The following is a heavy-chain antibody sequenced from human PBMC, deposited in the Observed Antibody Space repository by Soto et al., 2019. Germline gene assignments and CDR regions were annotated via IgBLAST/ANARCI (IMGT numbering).Heavy chain of an antibody. J-gene: IGHJ4*02. CDR1: GFTFSDYY. CDR2: ISSSGSTI. D-gene: IGHD5-18*01. Sequence: GGSLRLSCAASGFTFSDYYMSWIRQAPGKGLEWVSYISSSGSTIYYADSVKGRFTISRDNANNSLYLKKNSLRCEDTAVYYCACGLARGYSYSPPLNYWGQGTLVTVSS. CDR3: ACGLARGYSYSPPLNY. V-gene: IGHV3-11*01.